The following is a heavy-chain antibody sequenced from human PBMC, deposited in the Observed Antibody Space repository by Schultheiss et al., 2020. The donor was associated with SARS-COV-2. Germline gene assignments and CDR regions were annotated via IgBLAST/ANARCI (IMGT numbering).Heavy chain of an antibody. CDR3: AKVWLQLSDAFDI. CDR1: GFRFSGYG. D-gene: IGHD5-24*01. J-gene: IGHJ3*02. V-gene: IGHV3-30*18. Sequence: GGSLRLSCAASGFRFSGYGMHWVRQAPGKGLEWVAVISYDGNNKYYADSVKGRFTISRDNSKNTLDLQMNSLRDEDTAVYYCAKVWLQLSDAFDIWGQGTMVTVSS. CDR2: ISYDGNNK.